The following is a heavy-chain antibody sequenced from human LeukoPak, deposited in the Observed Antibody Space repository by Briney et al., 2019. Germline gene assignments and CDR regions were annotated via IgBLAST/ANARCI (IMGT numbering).Heavy chain of an antibody. D-gene: IGHD3-22*01. CDR1: GFTFSSYW. CDR3: ARETSSGSLDY. V-gene: IGHV3-7*01. CDR2: IKQDGSEK. Sequence: GGSLRLSCAASGFTFSSYWMTWVRQAPGKGLEWVANIKQDGSEKYYVDSVKGRFTISRDNAKNSLYLQMNSLRAEDTAVYYCARETSSGSLDYWGQGTLVTVSS. J-gene: IGHJ4*02.